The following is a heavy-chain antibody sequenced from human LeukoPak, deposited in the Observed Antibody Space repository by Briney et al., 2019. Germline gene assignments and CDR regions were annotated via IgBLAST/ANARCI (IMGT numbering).Heavy chain of an antibody. CDR2: TSYNGRDT. D-gene: IGHD3-3*01. CDR1: GFTFSNHA. Sequence: GKSLRLSCAASGFTFSNHAMHWVRQAPGKGLEWVTFTSYNGRDTLYADSVKGRFTISRDNSKNTLFLQMNSLRAEDTAVYYCARVFRPSLTVFIIRGAFDIWGQGTMVTVSS. CDR3: ARVFRPSLTVFIIRGAFDI. J-gene: IGHJ3*02. V-gene: IGHV3-30*04.